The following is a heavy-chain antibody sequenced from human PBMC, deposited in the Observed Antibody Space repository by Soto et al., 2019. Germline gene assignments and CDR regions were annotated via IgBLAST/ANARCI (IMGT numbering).Heavy chain of an antibody. D-gene: IGHD2-2*01. Sequence: ASVKVSCKASGYTFTIYGISWVRQAPGQGLEWMGWISAYNGNTNYAQKLQGRVTMTTDTSTSTAYMELRSLRSDDTAVYYCARGSGYQLLSYGMDVWGQGTTVTVSS. CDR1: GYTFTIYG. CDR3: ARGSGYQLLSYGMDV. V-gene: IGHV1-18*04. CDR2: ISAYNGNT. J-gene: IGHJ6*02.